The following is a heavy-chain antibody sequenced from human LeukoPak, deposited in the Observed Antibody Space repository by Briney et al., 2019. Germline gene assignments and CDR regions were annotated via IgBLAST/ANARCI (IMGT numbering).Heavy chain of an antibody. D-gene: IGHD5-18*01. V-gene: IGHV4-4*07. CDR1: GGSISNNY. CDR2: IYTGGGT. J-gene: IGHJ4*02. Sequence: SETLSLTCTVSGGSISNNYWSWTRQPAGKGLEWIGRIYTGGGTNYNPSLKSRVSMSVDTSKNQFSLKLSSVTAADTAVYYCARLVDTRRGFDYWGQGTLVTVSS. CDR3: ARLVDTRRGFDY.